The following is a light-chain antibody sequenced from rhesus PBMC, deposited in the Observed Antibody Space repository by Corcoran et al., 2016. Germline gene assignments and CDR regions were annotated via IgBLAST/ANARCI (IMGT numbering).Light chain of an antibody. V-gene: IGKV1S14*01. CDR1: QGIRDS. Sequence: DIQMTQSPSSLSASVGDTVTITCRASQGIRDSLAWYQQKPGKAHRPLIYYADHLERGVPSRFSGSGSWADCTLTISSLQPEDFAVYYCQQHHRYPPTFGGGTKVEIK. CDR2: YAD. J-gene: IGKJ4*01. CDR3: QQHHRYPPT.